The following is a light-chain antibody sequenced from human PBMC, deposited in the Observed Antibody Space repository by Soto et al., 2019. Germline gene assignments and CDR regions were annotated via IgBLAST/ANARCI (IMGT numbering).Light chain of an antibody. Sequence: QSALTQPPSLSATPGQRVNISCSGSFSNIGDNAVNWYQQLPGAAPKLLIYLNDQRPSGVPDRFSDSKSGTSAFLAISGLQSEDEADYYCAAWDDSLNALFGTGTKVTVL. J-gene: IGLJ1*01. CDR2: LND. CDR1: FSNIGDNA. CDR3: AAWDDSLNAL. V-gene: IGLV1-44*01.